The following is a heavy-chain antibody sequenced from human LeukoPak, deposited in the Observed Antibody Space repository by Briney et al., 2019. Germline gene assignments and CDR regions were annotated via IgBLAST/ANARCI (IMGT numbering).Heavy chain of an antibody. J-gene: IGHJ4*02. Sequence: TGGSLRLSCAASGFTVSSNYMNWVRQAPGKGLEWVSIIYSGGSTYYADSVKGRFTISRDNSKSTLYLQMNSLRAEDTAVYYCARDLGSGWNFDYWGQGTLVTVSS. D-gene: IGHD6-19*01. CDR1: GFTVSSNY. CDR2: IYSGGST. CDR3: ARDLGSGWNFDY. V-gene: IGHV3-53*01.